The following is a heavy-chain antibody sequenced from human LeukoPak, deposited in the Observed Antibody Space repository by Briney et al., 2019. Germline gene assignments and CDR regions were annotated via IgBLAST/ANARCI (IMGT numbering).Heavy chain of an antibody. J-gene: IGHJ5*02. D-gene: IGHD6-19*01. V-gene: IGHV4-34*01. Sequence: SETLSLTCAVYGGSFSGYYWSWIRQPPGKGLEWIGEINHSGSTNYNPSLKSRVTISVDTSKNQFSLKLSPVTAADTAVYYCARGSNTGYSSGWARRWFDPWGQGTLVTVSS. CDR3: ARGSNTGYSSGWARRWFDP. CDR1: GGSFSGYY. CDR2: INHSGST.